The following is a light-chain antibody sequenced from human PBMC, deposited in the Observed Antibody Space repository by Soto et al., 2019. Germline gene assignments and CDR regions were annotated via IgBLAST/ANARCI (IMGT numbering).Light chain of an antibody. CDR1: SSDVGGYNY. CDR3: SSYTNSNTRQNV. Sequence: QSALTQPASVSGSPGQSITISCTGTSSDVGGYNYVSWYQHHPGKAPKLIIYDVSNRPSGVSIRFSGSKSDNTASLTISRLQPEDEADYHCSSYTNSNTRQNVFGTGTKVTVL. V-gene: IGLV2-14*03. CDR2: DVS. J-gene: IGLJ1*01.